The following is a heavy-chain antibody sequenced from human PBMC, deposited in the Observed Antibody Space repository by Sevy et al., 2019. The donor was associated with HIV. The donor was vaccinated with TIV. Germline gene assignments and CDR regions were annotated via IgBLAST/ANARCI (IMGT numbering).Heavy chain of an antibody. D-gene: IGHD3-22*01. CDR2: IRSKDYGGAT. CDR3: TRGYYYDSSGYSDY. J-gene: IGHJ4*02. CDR1: GFTFGDYA. V-gene: IGHV3-49*03. Sequence: GGSLRLSCTGSGFTFGDYAMSWFRQAPGMGLEWVGFIRSKDYGGATEYAASVKGRFTISTDDSKSIADLQMNSLKTEDTAVYYCTRGYYYDSSGYSDYWGQGTLVTVSS.